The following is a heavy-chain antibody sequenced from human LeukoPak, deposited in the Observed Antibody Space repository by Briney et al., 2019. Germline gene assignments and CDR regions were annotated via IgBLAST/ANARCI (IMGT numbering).Heavy chain of an antibody. D-gene: IGHD1-26*01. J-gene: IGHJ4*02. CDR1: GFTFSSYA. CDR2: IMDGAGST. Sequence: GGSLRLSSAASGFTFSSYAMGWVRQAPGKGLEWVSAIMDGAGSTYYADSVKGRFTISKDNFKSTLSLQMNSLRAEDMAVYYCAKLLVGATTGWYFDYWGQGTLVTVSS. CDR3: AKLLVGATTGWYFDY. V-gene: IGHV3-23*01.